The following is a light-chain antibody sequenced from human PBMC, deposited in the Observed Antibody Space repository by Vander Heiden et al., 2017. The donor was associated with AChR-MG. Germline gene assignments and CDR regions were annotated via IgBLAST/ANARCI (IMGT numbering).Light chain of an antibody. J-gene: IGLJ2*01. CDR2: EDN. CDR1: SGSIASNY. V-gene: IGLV6-57*02. Sequence: NFMLTQPHSVSESPGKTVTTSCNGSSGSIASNYVQWYQQRPGSAPTTVIYEDNQRPSGVPDRFSGSIDSSSNSASLTISGLKTEDESYYYCQSYDSSNHVVFGGGTKLTVL. CDR3: QSYDSSNHVV.